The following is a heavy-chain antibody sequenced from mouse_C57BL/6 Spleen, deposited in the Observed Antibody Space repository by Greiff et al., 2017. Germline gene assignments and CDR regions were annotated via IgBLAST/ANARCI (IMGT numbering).Heavy chain of an antibody. V-gene: IGHV3-6*01. Sequence: ESGPGLVKPSQSLSLTCSVTGYSITSGYYWNWIRQFPGNKLEWMGYISYDGSNNYNPSLKNRISITRDTSKNQFFLKLNSVTTEDTATYYCARDRDGYYDYWGQGTTLTVSS. CDR3: ARDRDGYYDY. CDR1: GYSITSGYY. D-gene: IGHD2-3*01. CDR2: ISYDGSN. J-gene: IGHJ2*01.